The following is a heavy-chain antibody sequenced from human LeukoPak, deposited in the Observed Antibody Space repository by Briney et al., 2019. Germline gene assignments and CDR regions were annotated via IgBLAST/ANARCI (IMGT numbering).Heavy chain of an antibody. CDR2: ISSSSTYI. J-gene: IGHJ3*01. CDR1: GFTFSTYN. Sequence: KPGGSLRLSCAASGFTFSTYNMNWVRQAPGKGLEWVSSISSSSTYIYYADSAKGRFTISRDNAKNSLYLQMNSLRAEDTAVYYCARDLKGDYAIDLWGHGTMVTVSS. V-gene: IGHV3-21*01. D-gene: IGHD4-17*01. CDR3: ARDLKGDYAIDL.